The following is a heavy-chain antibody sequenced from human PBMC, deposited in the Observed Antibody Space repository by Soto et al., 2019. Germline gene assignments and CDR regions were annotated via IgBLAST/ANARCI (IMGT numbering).Heavy chain of an antibody. J-gene: IGHJ4*02. Sequence: ASVKVSCKASGFVSTNHNFHWVRQAPGQSLEWMGRINAGNGNTQYSQNFQGRVTVTSDPSASTAFMELTNLRFEDRAMYYCASDYGSNWRLWGQGTLVTVSS. CDR3: ASDYGSNWRL. V-gene: IGHV1-3*01. D-gene: IGHD6-19*01. CDR2: INAGNGNT. CDR1: GFVSTNHN.